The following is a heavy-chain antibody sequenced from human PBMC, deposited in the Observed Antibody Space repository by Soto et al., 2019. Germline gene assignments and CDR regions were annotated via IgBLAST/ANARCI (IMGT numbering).Heavy chain of an antibody. V-gene: IGHV2-5*02. CDR3: ADRAYDILTGYYFDY. Sequence: QITLKESGPTLVKPTQTLTLTCTFSGFSLSTSGVGVGWIRQPPGKALEWLALIYWDDDKRYSPSLKSRLTITKDTSKNPVDHTMTDIDPVDTATYYCADRAYDILTGYYFDYWGQGTLVTVSS. J-gene: IGHJ4*02. CDR1: GFSLSTSGVG. CDR2: IYWDDDK. D-gene: IGHD3-9*01.